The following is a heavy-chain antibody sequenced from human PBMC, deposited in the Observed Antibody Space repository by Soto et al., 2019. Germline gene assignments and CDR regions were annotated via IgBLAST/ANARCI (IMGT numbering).Heavy chain of an antibody. D-gene: IGHD5-12*01. Sequence: SETLSLTCAVSGGSIISSNWWSWVRQPPGKGLEWIGEIYHSGSTNYNPSLKSRVTISVDKSKNQFSLKLSSVTAADTAVYYCARVLGYSGPLPMDYWGQGTLVTVSS. CDR1: GGSIISSNW. CDR2: IYHSGST. V-gene: IGHV4-4*02. J-gene: IGHJ4*02. CDR3: ARVLGYSGPLPMDY.